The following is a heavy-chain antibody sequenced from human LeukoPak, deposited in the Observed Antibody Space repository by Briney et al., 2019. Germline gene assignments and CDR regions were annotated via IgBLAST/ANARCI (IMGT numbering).Heavy chain of an antibody. V-gene: IGHV3-23*01. D-gene: IGHD7-27*01. CDR3: ATATKLGVFDY. Sequence: GGSLRLSCAASGFTFSGYAMSWARQAPGKGLEWVSAISGSGGSTYYADSVKGRFTISRDNSKNTLYLQMNSLRAEDTAVYYCATATKLGVFDYWGQGTLVTVSS. CDR1: GFTFSGYA. J-gene: IGHJ4*02. CDR2: ISGSGGST.